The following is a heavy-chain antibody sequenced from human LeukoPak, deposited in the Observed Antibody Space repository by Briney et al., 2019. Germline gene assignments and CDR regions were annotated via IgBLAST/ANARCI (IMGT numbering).Heavy chain of an antibody. J-gene: IGHJ4*02. D-gene: IGHD6-13*01. CDR3: ARFLTAGSYYFDN. CDR1: GNSITTAYF. CDR2: IYHSGST. Sequence: PSETLSLTCTVSGNSITTAYFWGWIRQPPGKGLEWVGNIYHSGSTYYNPSLESRVTLSVDTSKNHFSLRLSSMTAADTAVYYCARFLTAGSYYFDNWGQGTLVTVSS. V-gene: IGHV4-38-2*02.